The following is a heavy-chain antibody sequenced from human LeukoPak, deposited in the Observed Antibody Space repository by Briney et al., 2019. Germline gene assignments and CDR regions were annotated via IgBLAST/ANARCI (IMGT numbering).Heavy chain of an antibody. D-gene: IGHD6-13*01. CDR3: AKGGKFAAAGI. V-gene: IGHV3-23*01. Sequence: PGGSLRLSCAASGFTFSSYAMSWARQAPGKGLEWVSAISGSGDDTYYEDSVKDRFTISRDNSKNTLYLQMNSLRAEDTAVYYCAKGGKFAAAGIWGQGTLVTVSS. CDR2: ISGSGDDT. CDR1: GFTFSSYA. J-gene: IGHJ4*02.